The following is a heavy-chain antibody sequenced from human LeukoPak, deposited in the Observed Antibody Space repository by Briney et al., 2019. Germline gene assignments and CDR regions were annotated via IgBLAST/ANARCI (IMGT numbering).Heavy chain of an antibody. Sequence: GGSLRLSCAASGFTVSSNYMIWVRQAPGKGLEWVSVIYSGGSTYYADSVKGRFTISRDNSKNTLYLQMNSLRAEDTAVYYCARGVVVKAGPHEYFQHWGQGTLVTVSS. J-gene: IGHJ1*01. V-gene: IGHV3-53*01. CDR2: IYSGGST. CDR3: ARGVVVKAGPHEYFQH. CDR1: GFTVSSNY. D-gene: IGHD3-22*01.